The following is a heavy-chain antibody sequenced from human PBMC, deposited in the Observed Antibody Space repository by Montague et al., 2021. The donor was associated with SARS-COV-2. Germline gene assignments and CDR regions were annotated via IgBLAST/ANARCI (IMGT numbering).Heavy chain of an antibody. CDR2: VTTSGTT. Sequence: SETLSLTCAVSGGSITGLSWSWVRQPAGKGLEWIGRVTTSGTTNYSPSLRSRLTISVDTSENQFSLKVTSVTPADTAVYYCARVGWELRVGDYYFDYWGQGTLVTVSS. J-gene: IGHJ4*02. D-gene: IGHD1-26*01. V-gene: IGHV4-4*07. CDR1: GGSITGLS. CDR3: ARVGWELRVGDYYFDY.